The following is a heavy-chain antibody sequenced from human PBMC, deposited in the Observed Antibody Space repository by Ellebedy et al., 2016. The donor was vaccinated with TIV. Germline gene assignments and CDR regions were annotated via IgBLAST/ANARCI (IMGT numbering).Heavy chain of an antibody. CDR2: ISGSGGST. CDR1: GFTFSSYA. J-gene: IGHJ6*03. Sequence: GGSLRLXXAASGFTFSSYAMSWVRQAPGKGLEWVSAISGSGGSTYYADSVKGRFTIPRDNSKNTLYLQMNSLRAEDTAVYYCAKDNVRKGNMDVWGKGTTVTVSS. CDR3: AKDNVRKGNMDV. V-gene: IGHV3-23*01. D-gene: IGHD1-14*01.